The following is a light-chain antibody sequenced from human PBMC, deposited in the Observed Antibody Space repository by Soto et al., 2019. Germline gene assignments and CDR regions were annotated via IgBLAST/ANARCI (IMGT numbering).Light chain of an antibody. CDR1: SSDVGSYTV. Sequence: QSVLTQPASVSGSPGQSITISCTGTSSDVGSYTVVSWFQQYPGKAPKLMIYEVTKRPSGVSNRFSGSKSGNTASLTISGLQAEDEADYYCCSYAGGYTYVFGTGTKVTVL. V-gene: IGLV2-23*02. CDR2: EVT. J-gene: IGLJ1*01. CDR3: CSYAGGYTYV.